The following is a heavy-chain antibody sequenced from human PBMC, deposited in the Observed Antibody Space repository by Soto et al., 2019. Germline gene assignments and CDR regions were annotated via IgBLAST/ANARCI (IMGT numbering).Heavy chain of an antibody. CDR3: ARELEYCTNGVCYTGFDY. J-gene: IGHJ4*02. D-gene: IGHD2-8*01. V-gene: IGHV1-3*01. Sequence: QVQLVQSGAEVKKPGASVKVSCKASGYTFTSYAMHWVRQAPGQRLEWMGWINAGNGNTKYSQKFQGRVTITRDISASTAYMELSSLRSEDTAVYYRARELEYCTNGVCYTGFDYWGQGTLVTVSS. CDR2: INAGNGNT. CDR1: GYTFTSYA.